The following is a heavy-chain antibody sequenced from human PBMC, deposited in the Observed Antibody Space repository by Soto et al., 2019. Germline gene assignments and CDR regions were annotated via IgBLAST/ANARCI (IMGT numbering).Heavy chain of an antibody. Sequence: QVQLQESGPGLVKPSDTLSLTCAVSGYSISSSNWWGWIRQPPGKGLEWIGYIYYSGTTYYNPSLKSRVTLSVATSKNQFSLKLTSVTAVDTAVYYCARREIQGPIDYWGQGTLVTVSS. CDR1: GYSISSSNW. CDR3: ARREIQGPIDY. J-gene: IGHJ4*02. D-gene: IGHD1-26*01. CDR2: IYYSGTT. V-gene: IGHV4-28*01.